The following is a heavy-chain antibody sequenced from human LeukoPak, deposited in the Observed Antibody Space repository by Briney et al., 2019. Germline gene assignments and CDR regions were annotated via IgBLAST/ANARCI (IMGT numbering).Heavy chain of an antibody. D-gene: IGHD6-13*01. CDR2: IYTSGST. V-gene: IGHV4-61*02. Sequence: SSETLSLTCTVSGGSISSGSYHWSWIRQPAGKGLEWIGRIYTSGSTNYNPSLKSRVTISVDTSRNRFSLKLSSVTAADTAVYYCARDSSSWYFDYWGQGTLVTVSS. J-gene: IGHJ4*02. CDR1: GGSISSGSYH. CDR3: ARDSSSWYFDY.